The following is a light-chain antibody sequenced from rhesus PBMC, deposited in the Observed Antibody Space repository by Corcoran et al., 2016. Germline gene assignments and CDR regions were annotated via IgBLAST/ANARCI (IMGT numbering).Light chain of an antibody. V-gene: IGKV1-22*01. J-gene: IGKJ1*01. CDR2: KAS. CDR3: QHYYSRPWT. Sequence: DIQMTQSPSSLSASVGDTVTITCRASQGISSWLAWYQQKPGEAPQLLIYKASILQTGVPSRFSGSGSGTDFNITISSLQSEDFATYFCQHYYSRPWTFGQGTKVEIK. CDR1: QGISSW.